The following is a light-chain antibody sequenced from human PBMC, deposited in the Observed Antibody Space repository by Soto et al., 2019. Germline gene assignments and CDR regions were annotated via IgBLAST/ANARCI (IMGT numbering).Light chain of an antibody. CDR3: QQYNNWPPWT. Sequence: ILMTQSTATLSVSPGERATLSCRASQSVSNNLAWYQQKPDQAPRLLIYDASTRATGIPARFSGSGSGTEFTITITGLQSENFAVYYCQQYNNWPPWTFGQGTKVEIK. CDR1: QSVSNN. V-gene: IGKV3-15*01. J-gene: IGKJ1*01. CDR2: DAS.